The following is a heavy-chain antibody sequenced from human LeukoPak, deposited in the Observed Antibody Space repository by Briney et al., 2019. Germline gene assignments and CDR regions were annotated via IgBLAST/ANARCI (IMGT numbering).Heavy chain of an antibody. J-gene: IGHJ4*02. CDR2: INPSGGST. CDR3: AREGNLHYYDSSGYYFDY. V-gene: IGHV1-46*01. Sequence: ASVKVSCKASGGTFSSYAISWVRQAPGQGLEWMGIINPSGGSTSYAQKFQGRVTMTRDTSTSTVYMELSSLRSEDTAVYYCAREGNLHYYDSSGYYFDYWGQGTLVTVSS. CDR1: GGTFSSYA. D-gene: IGHD3-22*01.